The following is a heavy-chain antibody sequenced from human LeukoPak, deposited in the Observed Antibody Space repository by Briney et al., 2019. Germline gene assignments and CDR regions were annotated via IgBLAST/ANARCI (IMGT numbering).Heavy chain of an antibody. D-gene: IGHD7-27*01. J-gene: IGHJ4*02. V-gene: IGHV5-51*01. CDR1: GYTFTNHW. CDR2: IYPADSDT. CDR3: AFGASNWDQFDY. Sequence: GESLKISCKGSGYTFTNHWIAWVRQMPGKGLEWMGIIYPADSDTRYSPSFQGQVTISADKSVRTAYLQWSSLKASDTAMYYCAFGASNWDQFDYWGQRTLVTVSS.